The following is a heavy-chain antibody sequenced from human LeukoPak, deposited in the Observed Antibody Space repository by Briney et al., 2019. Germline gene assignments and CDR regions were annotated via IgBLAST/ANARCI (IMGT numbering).Heavy chain of an antibody. CDR3: AKDKTTDTGENWFDP. CDR1: GFTFSAYT. D-gene: IGHD4-17*01. J-gene: IGHJ5*02. Sequence: WGTLRLSCAASGFTFSAYTMNWVRQAPGKGLEWVSSISSRGVYIYHADSVKGRFTISRDNSKNTLYLQMNSLRAEDTAVYYCAKDKTTDTGENWFDPWGQGTLVTVSS. CDR2: ISSRGVYI. V-gene: IGHV3-23*01.